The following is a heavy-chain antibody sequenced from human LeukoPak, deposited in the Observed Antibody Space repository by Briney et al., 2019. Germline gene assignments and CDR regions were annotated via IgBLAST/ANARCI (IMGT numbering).Heavy chain of an antibody. CDR1: GLTFDDYT. D-gene: IGHD1-26*01. V-gene: IGHV3-43*01. CDR3: AKGAEHFDS. CDR2: ISWDRRST. Sequence: GGSLRLSCAASGLTFDDYTMHWVRQVPGKGLEWVSLISWDRRSTYYADSVRGRFTISRDNSKKPLFLQMNSLRSEDTAFYYCAKGAEHFDSWGQGSLVTVSS. J-gene: IGHJ4*02.